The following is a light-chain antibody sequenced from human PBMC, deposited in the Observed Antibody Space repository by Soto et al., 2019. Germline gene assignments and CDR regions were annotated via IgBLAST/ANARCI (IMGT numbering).Light chain of an antibody. CDR2: QDS. CDR1: KLGDKY. V-gene: IGLV3-1*01. J-gene: IGLJ2*01. Sequence: SCELTQPPSVSVSPGQTASITCSGDKLGDKYACWYQQKPGQSPVLVIYQDSKRPSGIPERFSGSNSGNTATLTISGTEAMDEGDYYCQAWDSSTVGFGGGTKVTVL. CDR3: QAWDSSTVG.